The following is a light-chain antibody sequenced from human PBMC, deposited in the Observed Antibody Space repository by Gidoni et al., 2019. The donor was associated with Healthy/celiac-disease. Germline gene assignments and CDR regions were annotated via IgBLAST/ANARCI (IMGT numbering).Light chain of an antibody. V-gene: IGKV3-15*01. CDR3: QQYNNWPPGT. Sequence: EIVMTQSPATLSVPPGERATLSCRASQSVSSNVAWYQQTPGQAPRLLIYGASTRATGIPARFSGSGSGTEFTLTISRLHSEDFAVYYCQQYNNWPPGTFGQGTKVEIK. CDR1: QSVSSN. J-gene: IGKJ1*01. CDR2: GAS.